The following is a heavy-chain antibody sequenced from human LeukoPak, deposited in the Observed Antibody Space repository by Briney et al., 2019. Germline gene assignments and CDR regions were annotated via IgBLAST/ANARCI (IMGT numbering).Heavy chain of an antibody. V-gene: IGHV1-2*02. CDR3: ARDGIMITFGGVSNDAFDI. D-gene: IGHD3-16*01. CDR2: INPNSGGT. CDR1: GYTFTGYY. J-gene: IGHJ3*02. Sequence: ASVKVSCKASGYTFTGYYMHWVRQAPGQGLEWMGWINPNSGGTNYAQKFQGRVTMTRDTSISTAYMELSRLRSDDTAVYYCARDGIMITFGGVSNDAFDIWGQGTMVTVSS.